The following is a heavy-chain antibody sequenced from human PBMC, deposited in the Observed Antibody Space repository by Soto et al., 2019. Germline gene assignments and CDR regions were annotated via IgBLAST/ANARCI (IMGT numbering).Heavy chain of an antibody. CDR3: AMQYYYGAGSAFDP. D-gene: IGHD3-10*01. CDR2: MSSSSSYT. J-gene: IGHJ5*02. CDR1: GFPFSDYY. Sequence: QVQLVESGGGLVKPGGSLRLSWAAAGFPFSDYYMSWFPQAQGQGLEGVSCMSSSSSYTNYADSVKGRFTDSRDNANNSLYLNMSSQRAEDTAVYCCAMQYYYGAGSAFDPWGQGTLVTVSS. V-gene: IGHV3-11*05.